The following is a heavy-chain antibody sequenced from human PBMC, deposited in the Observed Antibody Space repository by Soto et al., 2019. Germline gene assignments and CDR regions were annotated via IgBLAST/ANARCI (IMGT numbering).Heavy chain of an antibody. D-gene: IGHD5-18*01. CDR2: IFYTGKT. J-gene: IGHJ4*02. Sequence: QVQLQESGPGLMKPSQTLSLTCSVSGGSISSGDYYWNWIRQSPGKGLEWIGSIFYTGKTHYNPSLKSRLTISVDASKNEFSLRLSSVTAADTALYYCARTEDGYNTNFEYWGQGALVTDSS. CDR3: ARTEDGYNTNFEY. CDR1: GGSISSGDYY. V-gene: IGHV4-30-4*01.